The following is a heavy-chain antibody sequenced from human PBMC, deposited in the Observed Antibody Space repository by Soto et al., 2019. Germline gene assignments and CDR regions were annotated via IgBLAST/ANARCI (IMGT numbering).Heavy chain of an antibody. Sequence: QVXLVQSGSEVKMPGSSVKVSCKTSGGTFSRHAXNWXXXXPGQGXXXXXXLIPLFGTTNYAQKFKGRVTISADESTSTAYMELSSLTSEDAAVYYCARAAIHGSSWYFWFDPWGQGTLVTVSS. V-gene: IGHV1-69*01. D-gene: IGHD6-13*01. CDR2: LIPLFGTT. J-gene: IGHJ5*02. CDR1: GGTFSRHA. CDR3: ARAAIHGSSWYFWFDP.